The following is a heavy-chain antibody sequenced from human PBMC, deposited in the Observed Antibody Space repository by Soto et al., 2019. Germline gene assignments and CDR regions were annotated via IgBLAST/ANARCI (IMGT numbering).Heavy chain of an antibody. CDR3: AGVDSSGWYYFDY. J-gene: IGHJ4*02. CDR1: GGSISSGHYY. V-gene: IGHV4-30-4*01. Sequence: QVQLQESGPGLVKPSQTLSLTCTVSGGSISSGHYYWSWIRQPPGKGLEWIGYISYNGRTYYNPSLKSRITILLDTAKKRVSLKLTSVTAADTAVYYCAGVDSSGWYYFDYWGQGTLVTVSS. D-gene: IGHD6-19*01. CDR2: ISYNGRT.